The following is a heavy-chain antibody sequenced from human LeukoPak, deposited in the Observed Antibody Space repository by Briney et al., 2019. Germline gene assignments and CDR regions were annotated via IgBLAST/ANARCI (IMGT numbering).Heavy chain of an antibody. V-gene: IGHV3-48*03. CDR1: GFNYNNHE. CDR2: ISSSGSSV. J-gene: IGHJ6*03. Sequence: GGSLRLSCAASGFNYNNHEMNWVRQAPGKGLEWVAYISSSGSSVYYADSVRGRFTISRDNARNSLYLQMNSLRVEDTVVYYCARDDGAYYQHSIDVWGKGTTVTVSS. D-gene: IGHD3-16*01. CDR3: ARDDGAYYQHSIDV.